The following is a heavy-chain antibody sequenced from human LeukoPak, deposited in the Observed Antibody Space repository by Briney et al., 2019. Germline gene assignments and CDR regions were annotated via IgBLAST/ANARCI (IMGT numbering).Heavy chain of an antibody. CDR1: GFTFTTYW. J-gene: IGHJ3*02. CDR2: INSDGSIT. V-gene: IGHV3-74*01. CDR3: ARGWNTTPRSGFDI. Sequence: GGSLRLSCAASGFTFTTYWMHWVRHAPGKGLVWVSHINSDGSITSYADSVKGRFTISRDNAKNTLYLQMNSLGAEDTALYYCARGWNTTPRSGFDIWGLGTMVTVSS. D-gene: IGHD1/OR15-1a*01.